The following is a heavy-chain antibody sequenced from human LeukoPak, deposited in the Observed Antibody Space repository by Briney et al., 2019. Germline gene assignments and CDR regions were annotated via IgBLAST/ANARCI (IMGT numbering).Heavy chain of an antibody. J-gene: IGHJ4*02. Sequence: GESLNISCKGSGYSFTSYWIGWVRQMPGRGLEWMGIIYPGDSDTRYSPSFQGQVTISADKSISTAYLQWSSLKASDTAMYYCARHRTYYYDSSGSPMDYWGQGTLVTVSS. V-gene: IGHV5-51*01. CDR2: IYPGDSDT. D-gene: IGHD3-22*01. CDR3: ARHRTYYYDSSGSPMDY. CDR1: GYSFTSYW.